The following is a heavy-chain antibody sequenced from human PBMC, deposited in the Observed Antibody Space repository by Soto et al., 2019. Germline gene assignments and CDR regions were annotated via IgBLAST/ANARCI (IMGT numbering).Heavy chain of an antibody. CDR3: AKDLDVVMVLSATRGLDV. CDR1: GFTFSNFG. Sequence: RRLSCVASGFTFSNFGMRWVRQAPGKGLGWVAGISYDGRSEYYVDSVRGRFTLSRDNSKNTMSLQMISLRPEDTGVYYCAKDLDVVMVLSATRGLDVWGQGTTVTVSS. V-gene: IGHV3-30*18. J-gene: IGHJ6*02. D-gene: IGHD2-15*01. CDR2: ISYDGRSE.